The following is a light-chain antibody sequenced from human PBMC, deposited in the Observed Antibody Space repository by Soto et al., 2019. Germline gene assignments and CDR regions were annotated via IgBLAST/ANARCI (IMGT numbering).Light chain of an antibody. V-gene: IGKV2-24*01. CDR3: VQFSNFPRT. J-gene: IGKJ1*01. CDR2: QVS. Sequence: DIVLTQTPLSSPVTLGQPASISCRSSQSLVYSDGNTYLSWLQQRPGQPPRLLIYQVSNRFSGVPARFSGSGAGTDFTLKISRVEAEDVGVYYCVQFSNFPRTFGQGTKVEIK. CDR1: QSLVYSDGNTY.